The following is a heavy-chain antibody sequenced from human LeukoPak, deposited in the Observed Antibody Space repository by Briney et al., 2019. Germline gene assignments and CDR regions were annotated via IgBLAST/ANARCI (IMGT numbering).Heavy chain of an antibody. CDR2: INPNSGGT. J-gene: IGHJ5*02. CDR3: AGVGVGATRTLFDP. D-gene: IGHD1-26*01. V-gene: IGHV1-2*02. Sequence: GASVKVSCKASGYTFTGYYMHWVRQAPGQGLEWMGWINPNSGGTNYAQKFQGRVTMTRDTSISTAYMELSRLRSGDTAVYYCAGVGVGATRTLFDPWGQGTLVTVSS. CDR1: GYTFTGYY.